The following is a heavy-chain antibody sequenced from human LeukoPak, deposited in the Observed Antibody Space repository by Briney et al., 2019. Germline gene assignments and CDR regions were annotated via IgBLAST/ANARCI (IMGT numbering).Heavy chain of an antibody. V-gene: IGHV3-7*01. J-gene: IGHJ1*01. Sequence: PGGSLRLSCVASEFRFGRDWISWVRQAPGKRLEWVACIKQDGSEEYYVGSVRGRFTVSVDNGKNSLYLQMNSLRAEDTARYYCATLDSTKSVFWGRGTAVTVSS. CDR2: IKQDGSEE. CDR3: ATLDSTKSVF. CDR1: EFRFGRDW. D-gene: IGHD2-2*01.